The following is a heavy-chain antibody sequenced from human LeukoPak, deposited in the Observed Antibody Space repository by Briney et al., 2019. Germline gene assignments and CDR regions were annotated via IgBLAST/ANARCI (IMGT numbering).Heavy chain of an antibody. CDR1: GFTFTNYV. CDR2: ISYDGSNK. V-gene: IGHV3-30*18. CDR3: AKDLTRRGNHPWFDP. D-gene: IGHD3-16*01. J-gene: IGHJ5*02. Sequence: SGGSLRLSCAASGFTFTNYVMTWVRQAPGTGLEWVALISYDGSNKYFADSVKGRFTISRDNSKNTLYLQMNSLRTDDTAVYFCAKDLTRRGNHPWFDPWGQGTLVIVSS.